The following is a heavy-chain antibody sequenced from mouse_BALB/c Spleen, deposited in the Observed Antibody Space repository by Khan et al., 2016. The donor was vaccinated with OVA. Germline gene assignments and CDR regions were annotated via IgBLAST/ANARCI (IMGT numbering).Heavy chain of an antibody. CDR1: GFSLTNYD. D-gene: IGHD2-2*01. J-gene: IGHJ3*01. Sequence: QVQLKESGPGLVAPSQSLSITCTVSGFSLTNYDITWIRQPPGKGLEWLGIIWTGGGTHYNSAFMSRLSISKDNSQSQVFLKMNSLQTYDTARYYCVSARYGYSWFANWGQGTLVTVSA. V-gene: IGHV2-9-2*01. CDR2: IWTGGGT. CDR3: VSARYGYSWFAN.